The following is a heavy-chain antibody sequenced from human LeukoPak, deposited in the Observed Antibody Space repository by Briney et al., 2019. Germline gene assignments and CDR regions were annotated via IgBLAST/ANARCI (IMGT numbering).Heavy chain of an antibody. J-gene: IGHJ6*02. V-gene: IGHV3-21*05. Sequence: GRSLRLSCAASGFTSSSYGMHWIRQAPGKGLEWVSYISTSTYTNYADSVKGRFTISRDNAKNSLYLHMNSLRAEDTAVYYCARGHYGLDVWGQGTTVTVSS. CDR1: GFTSSSYG. CDR2: ISTSTYT. CDR3: ARGHYGLDV.